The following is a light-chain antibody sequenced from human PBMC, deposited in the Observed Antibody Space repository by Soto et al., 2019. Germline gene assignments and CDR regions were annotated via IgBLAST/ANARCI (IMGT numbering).Light chain of an antibody. Sequence: DIQMTQSPSTLSASVGDRVTITCRASHSISSWLAWYQQKPGKAPKLLIYKASSLESGVPSRFSGSGSGTEFTLTISSLQHDDFATYYCQQYNCLYTFGQGTKLEIK. CDR3: QQYNCLYT. CDR1: HSISSW. CDR2: KAS. V-gene: IGKV1-5*03. J-gene: IGKJ2*01.